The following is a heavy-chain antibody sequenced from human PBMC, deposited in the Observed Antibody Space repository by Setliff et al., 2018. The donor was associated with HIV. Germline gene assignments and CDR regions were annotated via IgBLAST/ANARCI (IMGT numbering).Heavy chain of an antibody. V-gene: IGHV4-59*01. CDR2: TSFSANS. CDR1: GGSLSDYY. D-gene: IGHD3-10*01. CDR3: ARGAGAFGAKLDS. J-gene: IGHJ4*02. Sequence: SETLSLTCAVYGGSLSDYYWSWIRQPPGKGLEWLGYTSFSANSNYNPSLKNRITISIDTSKNQFSLRLKSVTAADAAIYYCARGAGAFGAKLDSWGQGSLVTVSS.